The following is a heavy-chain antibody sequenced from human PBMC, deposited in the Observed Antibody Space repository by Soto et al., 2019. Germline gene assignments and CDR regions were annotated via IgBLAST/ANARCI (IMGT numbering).Heavy chain of an antibody. CDR2: IYTRGST. D-gene: IGHD3-9*01. J-gene: IGHJ4*02. V-gene: IGHV4-4*07. Sequence: QVQLQESGPGLVKPSETLSLTCTVSGGSISSYYWSWIRQPAGKGLEWIGRIYTRGSTNYNPSLTSRVTMSVDTSKNQFSLKLSSVTAADTAVYYCARDGGYYDILTGLDYWGQGTLVTVSS. CDR1: GGSISSYY. CDR3: ARDGGYYDILTGLDY.